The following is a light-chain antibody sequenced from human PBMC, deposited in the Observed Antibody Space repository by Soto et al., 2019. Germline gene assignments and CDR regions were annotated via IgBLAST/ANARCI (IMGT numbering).Light chain of an antibody. CDR3: QHYNSYSEA. V-gene: IGKV1-5*03. J-gene: IGKJ1*01. CDR2: KAS. Sequence: DMQMTQSPSTLSGSLGERVTRTYRASQTISSWLAWYQQKPGKDPKLLIYKASTLKSGVPSRFSGSGSGTEFTLTISSLQPDDFATYYCQHYNSYSEAFGQGTKVDIK. CDR1: QTISSW.